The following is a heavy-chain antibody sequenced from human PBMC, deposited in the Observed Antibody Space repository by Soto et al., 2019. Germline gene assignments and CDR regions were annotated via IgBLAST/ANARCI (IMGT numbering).Heavy chain of an antibody. D-gene: IGHD3-10*01. V-gene: IGHV3-23*01. Sequence: EVQLLESGGGSVQPGGSLRLSCAASGFAFSNYAMNWVRQAPGKGLEWVSAISGGAGDTYYADSVKGRFTISRDNSKNTLYLQMKSLRAEDTAVYYCAKSSRITLVRGVTDYWDQGTLVTVSS. J-gene: IGHJ4*02. CDR3: AKSSRITLVRGVTDY. CDR1: GFAFSNYA. CDR2: ISGGAGDT.